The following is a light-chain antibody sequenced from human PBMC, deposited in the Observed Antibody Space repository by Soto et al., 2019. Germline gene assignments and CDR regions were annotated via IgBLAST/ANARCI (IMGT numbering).Light chain of an antibody. CDR1: SSDVGGYNY. CDR3: SSYTSSSTLSTYG. V-gene: IGLV2-14*03. CDR2: DVS. Sequence: QFVRTQPAPISGSPVQSITISCTGTSSDVGGYNYVSWYQHHPGKAPKLMIYDVSNRPSGVSNRFSGSKSGNTASLIISGLQAEDEADYYCSSYTSSSTLSTYGFGTGTKVTVL. J-gene: IGLJ1*01.